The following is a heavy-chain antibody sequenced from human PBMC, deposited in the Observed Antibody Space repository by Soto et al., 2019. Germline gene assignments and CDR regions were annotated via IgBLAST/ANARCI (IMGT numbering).Heavy chain of an antibody. CDR1: GYTFSTYW. CDR2: IYPGDSDT. Sequence: GESLKISCKGSGYTFSTYWIAWVRQMPGKGLEWMGIIYPGDSDTKYSPAFQGQVTISADKSINTAYLQWTSLEASDTAMYYCARNFAPEFFDYWGQGTLLTVSS. CDR3: ARNFAPEFFDY. J-gene: IGHJ4*02. V-gene: IGHV5-51*01.